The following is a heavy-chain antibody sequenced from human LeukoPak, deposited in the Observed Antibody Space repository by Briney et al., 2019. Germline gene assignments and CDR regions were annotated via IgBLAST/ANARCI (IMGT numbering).Heavy chain of an antibody. D-gene: IGHD3-22*01. J-gene: IGHJ4*02. CDR3: ARVKTMIVVVRLFDY. CDR2: ISAYNGNT. Sequence: GASVKVSCKASGYTFTSYGISWVRQAPGQGLEWMGWISAYNGNTNYAQKLQGRVTMTRDTSISTAFMDLSRLRSDDTAVYYCARVKTMIVVVRLFDYWGQGTQVTVSS. CDR1: GYTFTSYG. V-gene: IGHV1-18*01.